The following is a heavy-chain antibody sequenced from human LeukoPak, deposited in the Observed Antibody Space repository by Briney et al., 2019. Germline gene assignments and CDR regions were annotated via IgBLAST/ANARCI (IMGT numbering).Heavy chain of an antibody. CDR2: ISSSSSTI. V-gene: IGHV3-48*04. D-gene: IGHD1-26*01. CDR1: GFTFSSYS. CDR3: ARARWELLHDAFDI. Sequence: PGGSLRLSCAASGFTFSSYSMNWVRQAPGKGLEWVSYISSSSSTIYYADSVKGRFTISRDNAKNSLYLQMNSLRAEDTAVYYCARARWELLHDAFDIWGQGTMVTVSS. J-gene: IGHJ3*02.